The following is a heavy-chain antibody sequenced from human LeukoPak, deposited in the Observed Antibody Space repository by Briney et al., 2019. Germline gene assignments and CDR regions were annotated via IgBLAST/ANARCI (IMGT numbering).Heavy chain of an antibody. J-gene: IGHJ5*02. D-gene: IGHD6-19*01. CDR2: IYYSGST. CDR3: ARVGVQWLVRAGLFDP. Sequence: SETLSLTCTVSGGSISSYYWSWIRQPPGKGLEWIGYIYYSGSTNYNPSLKSRVTISVDTSKNQFSLKLSSVTAADTAVYYCARVGVQWLVRAGLFDPWGQGTLVTVSS. CDR1: GGSISSYY. V-gene: IGHV4-59*12.